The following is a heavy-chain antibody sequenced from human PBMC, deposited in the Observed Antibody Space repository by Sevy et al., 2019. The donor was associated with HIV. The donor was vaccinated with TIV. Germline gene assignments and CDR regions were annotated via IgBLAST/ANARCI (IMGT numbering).Heavy chain of an antibody. D-gene: IGHD3-10*01. CDR2: IIPIFGTA. CDR1: GGTFSSYA. V-gene: IGHV1-69*06. J-gene: IGHJ6*03. CDR3: ARCYGSGSLCYYMDV. Sequence: ASVKVSCKASGGTFSSYAISWVRQAPGQGLEWMGGIIPIFGTANYAQKFQGRVTITADKSTSTAYMELSSLRSEDTAAYYCARCYGSGSLCYYMDVWGKGTTVTVSS.